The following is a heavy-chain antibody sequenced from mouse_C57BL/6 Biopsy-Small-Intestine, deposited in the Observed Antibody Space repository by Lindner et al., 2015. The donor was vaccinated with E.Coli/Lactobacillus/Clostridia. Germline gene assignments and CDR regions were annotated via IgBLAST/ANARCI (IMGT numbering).Heavy chain of an antibody. V-gene: IGHV10-1*01. CDR3: VRPYYDYDGYFDV. J-gene: IGHJ1*03. CDR1: GFSFNTYA. D-gene: IGHD2-4*01. CDR2: IRSKSNNYAK. Sequence: VQLQESGGGLVQPKGSLKLSCAASGFSFNTYAMNWVRQAPGKGLEWVARIRSKSNNYAKNYADSVKDRFTISGDDSESMLYLQMNNLKTEDTAMYYCVRPYYDYDGYFDVWGTGTTVTVSS.